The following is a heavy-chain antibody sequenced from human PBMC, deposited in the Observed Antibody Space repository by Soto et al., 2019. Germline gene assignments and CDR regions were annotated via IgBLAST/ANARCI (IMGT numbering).Heavy chain of an antibody. J-gene: IGHJ4*02. D-gene: IGHD3-9*01. Sequence: SETLSLTCAVSGGSISSINWWSWVRQPPGKGLEWIGEIYHSGSTNYNPSLKSRVTISIDMSKNQFSLRLSSVTAADTALYYCARTTAVPNTLRSRYFFDFWGQGTLVTVSS. V-gene: IGHV4-4*02. CDR3: ARTTAVPNTLRSRYFFDF. CDR1: GGSISSINW. CDR2: IYHSGST.